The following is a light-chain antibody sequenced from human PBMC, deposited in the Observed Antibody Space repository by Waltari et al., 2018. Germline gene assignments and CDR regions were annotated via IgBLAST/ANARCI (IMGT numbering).Light chain of an antibody. J-gene: IGLJ2*01. Sequence: QSALTQPASVSGSPGQSITISCTGTSSDIGGYNYVSWYQQLPGRAPKLIIYDVSNRPSGVSTRFSGSKSGNTASLPISGLQGDDEADYSCSSYVSSSTLELFGGGTSLAVL. CDR3: SSYVSSSTLEL. V-gene: IGLV2-14*03. CDR1: SSDIGGYNY. CDR2: DVS.